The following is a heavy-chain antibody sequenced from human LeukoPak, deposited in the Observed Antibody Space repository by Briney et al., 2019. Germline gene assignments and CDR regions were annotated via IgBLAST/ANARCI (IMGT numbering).Heavy chain of an antibody. CDR3: ARQMTSTRLFDS. D-gene: IGHD5/OR15-5a*01. J-gene: IGHJ4*02. CDR1: GFMFSDHA. V-gene: IGHV3-30*04. Sequence: AGSLSLYCVAYGFMFSDHAFHWVRQSPDKGLEWVALIGSDGSKKYYADSVQGRFTVSRENSKNTLFLQMNTLRADDTAVYFCARQMTSTRLFDSWGQGTLVTVSS. CDR2: IGSDGSKK.